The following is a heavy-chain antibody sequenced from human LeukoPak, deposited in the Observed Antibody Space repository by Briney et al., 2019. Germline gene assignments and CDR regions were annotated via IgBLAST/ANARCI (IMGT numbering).Heavy chain of an antibody. CDR1: GGTFSSYA. V-gene: IGHV1-69*06. CDR3: GIAARPYSSYYMDV. D-gene: IGHD6-6*01. J-gene: IGHJ6*03. CDR2: IIPIFGTA. Sequence: AAVKVSCKASGGTFSSYAISWVRQAPGQGLEWMGGIIPIFGTANYAQKFQGRVTITADKSTSTAYMELSSLRSEDTAVYYCGIAARPYSSYYMDVCGKGTTVTVSS.